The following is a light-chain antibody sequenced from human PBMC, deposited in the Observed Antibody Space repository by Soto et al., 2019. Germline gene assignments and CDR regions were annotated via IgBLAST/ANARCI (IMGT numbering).Light chain of an antibody. J-gene: IGKJ3*01. CDR3: QQYNNWPRT. CDR1: QSISSW. Sequence: MTQSPSTLSASVGDRVTITCRASQSISSWLAWYQQKPGQPPRLLIYGASTRATGVPARFSGSGSGTEFALTISSLQSEDFAVYYCQQYNNWPRTFGPGTKVDIK. CDR2: GAS. V-gene: IGKV3-15*01.